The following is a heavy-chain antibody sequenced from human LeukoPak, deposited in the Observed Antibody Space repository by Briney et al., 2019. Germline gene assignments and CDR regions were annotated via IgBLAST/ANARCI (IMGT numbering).Heavy chain of an antibody. CDR3: AKTRVAAAGTGFDY. D-gene: IGHD6-13*01. J-gene: IGHJ4*02. CDR2: IYYSGNT. Sequence: SETLSLTCTVSSGSISSGGYYWSWIRQHPGKGLEWIGYIYYSGNTYYNPSLKSRVTTSVDTSKNQFSLKLSSVTAADTAVYYCAKTRVAAAGTGFDYWGQGTLVTVSS. CDR1: SGSISSGGYY. V-gene: IGHV4-31*03.